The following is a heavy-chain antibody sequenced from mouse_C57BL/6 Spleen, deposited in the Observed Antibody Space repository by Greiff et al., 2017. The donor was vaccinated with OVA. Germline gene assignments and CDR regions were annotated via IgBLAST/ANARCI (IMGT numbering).Heavy chain of an antibody. D-gene: IGHD2-2*01. J-gene: IGHJ2*01. Sequence: QVQLQQPGAELVKPGASVKLSCKASGYTFTSYWMHWVKQRPGQGLEWIGMIHPNSGSTNYNEKFKSKATLTVDKSSSTAYMQLSSLTSEDSAVYYCARGPSTMVRLYYFDYWGQGTTLTVSS. CDR2: IHPNSGST. CDR3: ARGPSTMVRLYYFDY. V-gene: IGHV1-64*01. CDR1: GYTFTSYW.